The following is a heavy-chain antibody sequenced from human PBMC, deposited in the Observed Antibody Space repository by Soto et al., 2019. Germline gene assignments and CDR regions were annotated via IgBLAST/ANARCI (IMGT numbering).Heavy chain of an antibody. J-gene: IGHJ4*02. Sequence: QVQLVESGXXXXQPGRSLRLSCAASGFSFSXXXMHWVRQAPGKGXXXXXXXSYDGTNKFYADSVKGRFTISRDNSKSTLYLQVDSLRPEDAAVYYCARDPKTSGGQHWAFNYFDSWGQGTLVTVSS. CDR3: ARDPKTSGGQHWAFNYFDS. CDR1: GFSFSXXX. V-gene: IGHV3-30-3*01. CDR2: XSYDGTNK. D-gene: IGHD7-27*01.